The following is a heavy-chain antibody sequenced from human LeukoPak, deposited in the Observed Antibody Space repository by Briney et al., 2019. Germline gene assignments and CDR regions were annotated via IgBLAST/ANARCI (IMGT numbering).Heavy chain of an antibody. CDR3: ARGLTQYQLLSQRYNWFDP. D-gene: IGHD2-2*01. CDR2: INHSGST. Sequence: PSETLSLTCTVSGGSISSYYWSWIRQPPGKGLEWFGEINHSGSTNYNPSLKSRVTISVDTSKNQFSLKLSSVTAADTAVYYCARGLTQYQLLSQRYNWFDPWGQGTLVTVSS. V-gene: IGHV4-34*01. CDR1: GGSISSYY. J-gene: IGHJ5*02.